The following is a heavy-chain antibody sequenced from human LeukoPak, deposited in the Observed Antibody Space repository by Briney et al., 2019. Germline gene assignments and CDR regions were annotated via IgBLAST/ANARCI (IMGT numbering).Heavy chain of an antibody. CDR3: ARSPSSIAAPWYFQH. D-gene: IGHD6-6*01. Sequence: ASVKVSCKASGGTFSSYAISWVRQAPGQGLEWMGGIIPIFGTANYAQKFQGRVTITTDESTSTAYMELSSLRSEDTAVYYCARSPSSIAAPWYFQHWGQGTLVTVSS. CDR2: IIPIFGTA. CDR1: GGTFSSYA. J-gene: IGHJ1*01. V-gene: IGHV1-69*05.